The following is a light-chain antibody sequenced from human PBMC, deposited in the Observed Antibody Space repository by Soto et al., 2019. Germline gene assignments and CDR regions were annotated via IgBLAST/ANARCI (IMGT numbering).Light chain of an antibody. Sequence: EIVVTQSPATLSVSPGERVTLSCRASQSVSSSLAWYQQRPGQAPRLLIYDTSTRAPGIAARFSGSGSGTEFTLTISSPQSEDVAVYYCQQYVHWPPGTFGQGTKVDIK. CDR2: DTS. J-gene: IGKJ1*01. CDR3: QQYVHWPPGT. CDR1: QSVSSS. V-gene: IGKV3-15*01.